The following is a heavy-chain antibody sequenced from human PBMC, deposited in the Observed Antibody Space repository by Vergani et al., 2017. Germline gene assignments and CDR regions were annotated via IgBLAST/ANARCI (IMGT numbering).Heavy chain of an antibody. CDR2: ISFDGTNE. CDR3: VRGRGVCAGGRWCTEAWDY. Sequence: QVQLVESGGGVVQPGTSLRLSCVVSGFALNRHAMYWVRQAPGKGLEWVVGISFDGTNEYYPDLVKGRFTISRDIAKNTLYLQVRSLRLEDTGVYHCVRGRGVCAGGRWCTEAWDYWGQGTPVTVSS. V-gene: IGHV3-30-3*01. J-gene: IGHJ4*02. CDR1: GFALNRHA. D-gene: IGHD2-8*02.